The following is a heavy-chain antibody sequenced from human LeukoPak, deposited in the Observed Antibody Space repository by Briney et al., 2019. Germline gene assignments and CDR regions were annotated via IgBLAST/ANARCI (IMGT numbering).Heavy chain of an antibody. J-gene: IGHJ6*03. Sequence: GGSLRLSCAASGFTFSSYSMNWVRQAPGKGLEWVSSINSSSSYIYYADSVKGRFTISRDNAKNSLYLQMNSLRAEDTAVYYCARDRDYYMDVWGKGTTVTISS. V-gene: IGHV3-21*01. CDR3: ARDRDYYMDV. D-gene: IGHD3-10*01. CDR2: INSSSSYI. CDR1: GFTFSSYS.